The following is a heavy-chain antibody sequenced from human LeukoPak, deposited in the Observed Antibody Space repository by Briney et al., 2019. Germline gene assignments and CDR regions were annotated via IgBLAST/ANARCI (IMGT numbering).Heavy chain of an antibody. D-gene: IGHD6-19*01. CDR3: AKDWQWLTQLDY. Sequence: GGSLRLSCAASGFTFSSYSMNWVRQAPGEGLEWISSISSSSTYIYYADSVKGRFTISRDNAKNSLYLQMNSLRAEDTAVYYCAKDWQWLTQLDYWGQGTLVTVSS. V-gene: IGHV3-21*01. CDR1: GFTFSSYS. CDR2: ISSSSTYI. J-gene: IGHJ4*02.